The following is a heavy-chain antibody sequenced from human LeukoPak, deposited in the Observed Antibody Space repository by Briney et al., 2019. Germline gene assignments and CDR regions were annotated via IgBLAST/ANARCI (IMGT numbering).Heavy chain of an antibody. CDR3: ALRSYYDSSGWYYYYYYGIDV. D-gene: IGHD3-22*01. CDR2: MNPNSGNT. V-gene: IGHV1-8*01. CDR1: GYTFTSYD. J-gene: IGHJ6*02. Sequence: GASVKVSCKASGYTFTSYDINWVRQATGQGLEWMGWMNPNSGNTGYAQKFQGRVTMTRNTSISTAYMKLSSLRSEDTAVYYCALRSYYDSSGWYYYYYYGIDVCGQGTTVTVSS.